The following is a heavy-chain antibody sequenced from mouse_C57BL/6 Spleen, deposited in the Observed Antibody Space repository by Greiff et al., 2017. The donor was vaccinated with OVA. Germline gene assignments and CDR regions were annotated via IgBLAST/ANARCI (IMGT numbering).Heavy chain of an antibody. Sequence: QVQLQQPGAELVMPGASVKLSCKASGYTFTSYWMHWVKQRPGQGLEWIGEIDPSDSYTNYNQKFKGKSTLTVDKSSSTAYMQLSSLTSEDSAVYYCARFITTAVGGSAMDYWGQGTSVTVSS. CDR1: GYTFTSYW. CDR3: ARFITTAVGGSAMDY. V-gene: IGHV1-69*01. CDR2: IDPSDSYT. D-gene: IGHD1-1*01. J-gene: IGHJ4*01.